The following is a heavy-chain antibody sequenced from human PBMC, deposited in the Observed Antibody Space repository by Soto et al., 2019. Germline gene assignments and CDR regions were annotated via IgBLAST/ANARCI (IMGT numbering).Heavy chain of an antibody. V-gene: IGHV4-4*02. D-gene: IGHD6-19*01. CDR1: GGSISSSNW. Sequence: PSETLSLTCAVSGGSISSSNWWSWVRQPPGKGLEWIGEIYHSGSTNYNPSLKSRVTISVDKSKNQFSLKLSSVTAADTAVYYCARGSESGWLIFDYWGQGTLVTVSS. CDR3: ARGSESGWLIFDY. CDR2: IYHSGST. J-gene: IGHJ4*02.